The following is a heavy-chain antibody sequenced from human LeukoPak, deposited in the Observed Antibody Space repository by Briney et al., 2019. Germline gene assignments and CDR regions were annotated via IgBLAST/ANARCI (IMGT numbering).Heavy chain of an antibody. CDR3: AKSMEWLLFLSHFDY. Sequence: PGGSLRLSCAASGFTFSNYAMSWVRQAPGKGLEWVSAISGSGGSRYYADSVKGRFAISRDNTKNTLYLQMNSLRAEETAVYYCAKSMEWLLFLSHFDYWGQGTLVTVSS. D-gene: IGHD3-3*01. CDR1: GFTFSNYA. CDR2: ISGSGGSR. J-gene: IGHJ4*02. V-gene: IGHV3-23*01.